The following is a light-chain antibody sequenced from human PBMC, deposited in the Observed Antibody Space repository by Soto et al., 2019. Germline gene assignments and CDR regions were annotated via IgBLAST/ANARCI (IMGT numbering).Light chain of an antibody. CDR1: QSISSY. CDR2: AAS. V-gene: IGKV1-39*01. CDR3: QKYNSAPLT. J-gene: IGKJ4*01. Sequence: DIHMTQSRSSLSASVGDRVTITCRASQSISSYLNWYQQKPGKAPKLLIYAASSLQSGVPSRFSGSGSGTDFTLTISSLQPEDFATYYCQKYNSAPLTFGGGTK.